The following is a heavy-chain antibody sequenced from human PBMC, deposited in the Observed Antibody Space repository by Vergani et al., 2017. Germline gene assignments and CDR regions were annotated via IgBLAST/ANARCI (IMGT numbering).Heavy chain of an antibody. CDR3: AKGWYYDFYH. V-gene: IGHV3-9*01. CDR2: ISWNSGAV. D-gene: IGHD3-3*01. Sequence: EVQMVESGGGLVKPGGSLRLSCEASGITFWKFGMHWVRQGPGKGLEWVSGISWNSGAVDYADSVRGRFTISRDNAKNSLFLEMNSLRFEDTAVYYCAKGWYYDFYHWGQGTLVTVSS. CDR1: GITFWKFG. J-gene: IGHJ4*02.